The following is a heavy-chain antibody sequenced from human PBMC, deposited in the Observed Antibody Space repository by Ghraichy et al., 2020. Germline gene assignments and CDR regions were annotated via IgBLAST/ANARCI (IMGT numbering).Heavy chain of an antibody. CDR2: IKQDGGEK. J-gene: IGHJ6*02. V-gene: IGHV3-7*01. Sequence: GGSLRLSCAASGFTFRHYWMTWVRQAPGKGLEWVANIKQDGGEKFYVDSVKGRFTISRDNAKNSLYVQMNSLRAEDTAVYYCARGHYGMDAWGQGTTVTVSS. CDR1: GFTFRHYW. CDR3: ARGHYGMDA.